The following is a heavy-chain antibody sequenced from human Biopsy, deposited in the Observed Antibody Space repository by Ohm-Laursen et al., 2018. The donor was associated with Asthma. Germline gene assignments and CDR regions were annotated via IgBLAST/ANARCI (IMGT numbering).Heavy chain of an antibody. V-gene: IGHV1-18*04. J-gene: IGHJ6*02. CDR1: GYTFTSYG. Sequence: EASVKVSCKASGYTFTSYGISWVRQAPGQGLEWMGWISAYNGNTNYAQKLQGRVTMTTDTSTSTAYMELRSLRSDDTAVYYCVREGIAAAGGNLYYYYGMDVWGQGTTVTVSS. D-gene: IGHD6-13*01. CDR3: VREGIAAAGGNLYYYYGMDV. CDR2: ISAYNGNT.